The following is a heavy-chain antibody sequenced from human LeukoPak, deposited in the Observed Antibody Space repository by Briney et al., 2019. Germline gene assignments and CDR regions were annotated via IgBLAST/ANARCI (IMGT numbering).Heavy chain of an antibody. V-gene: IGHV4-59*01. Sequence: SETLSLTCTVSGGSISSYYWSWIRQPPGKGLEWIGYIYSSGSTNYNPSLKSRITISVDMSKNQFSLKLSSVTAADTAVYHCARVSSDAFDIWGQGTMVTVSS. CDR2: IYSSGST. J-gene: IGHJ3*02. CDR3: ARVSSDAFDI. CDR1: GGSISSYY.